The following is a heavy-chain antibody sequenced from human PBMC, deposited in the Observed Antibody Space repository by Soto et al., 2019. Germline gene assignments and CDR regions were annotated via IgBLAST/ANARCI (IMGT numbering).Heavy chain of an antibody. CDR2: VHHSGNS. Sequence: SETLSLTCAVSGDSIRSDKWWSWVRQPPGKGLEWIGEVHHSGNSNYNPSLKSRVIISVDRPKNQFSLNLSSVTDADTAVYYCARGERQQQRDYWGQGTLVTVS. D-gene: IGHD6-25*01. CDR1: GDSIRSDKW. CDR3: ARGERQQQRDY. J-gene: IGHJ4*02. V-gene: IGHV4-4*02.